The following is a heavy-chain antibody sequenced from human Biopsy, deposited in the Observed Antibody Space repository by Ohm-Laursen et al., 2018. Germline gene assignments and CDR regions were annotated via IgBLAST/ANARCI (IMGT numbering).Heavy chain of an antibody. V-gene: IGHV3-23*01. CDR1: GFTYTTFA. J-gene: IGHJ4*02. D-gene: IGHD3-10*01. Sequence: SLRLSCAASGFTYTTFAMSWVRQAPGKGPEWVSTISANGATSYYADSVKGRFTISRDNSKNTLYLQMNSLRVEDTAFYYCVKAAYGSGTYHPLDYWGQGTLVTVSS. CDR2: ISANGATS. CDR3: VKAAYGSGTYHPLDY.